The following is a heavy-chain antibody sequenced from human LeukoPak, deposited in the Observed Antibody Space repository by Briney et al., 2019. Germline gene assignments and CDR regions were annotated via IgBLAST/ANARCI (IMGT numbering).Heavy chain of an antibody. CDR3: ARQNNGWVNY. Sequence: GGSLRLSCVVSGFTFSSYWMSWVRQAPGKGLEWVANIKRDGSEKNYVDSVKGRFTISRDNAKNSLFLQMNSLRAEDTAVYYCARQNNGWVNYWGQGTLVTVSS. V-gene: IGHV3-7*05. J-gene: IGHJ4*02. D-gene: IGHD6-19*01. CDR1: GFTFSSYW. CDR2: IKRDGSEK.